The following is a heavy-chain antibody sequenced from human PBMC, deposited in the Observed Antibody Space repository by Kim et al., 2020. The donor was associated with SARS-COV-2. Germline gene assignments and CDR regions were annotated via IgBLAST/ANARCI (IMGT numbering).Heavy chain of an antibody. CDR3: ASLIDDSSGYPPGGYYYYGMDV. D-gene: IGHD3-22*01. V-gene: IGHV1-69*13. Sequence: SVKVSCKASGGTFSSYAISWVRQAPGQGLEWMGGIIPIFGTANYAQKFQGRVTITADESTSTAYMELSSLRSEDTAVYYCASLIDDSSGYPPGGYYYYGMDVWGQGTTVTVSS. CDR2: IIPIFGTA. J-gene: IGHJ6*02. CDR1: GGTFSSYA.